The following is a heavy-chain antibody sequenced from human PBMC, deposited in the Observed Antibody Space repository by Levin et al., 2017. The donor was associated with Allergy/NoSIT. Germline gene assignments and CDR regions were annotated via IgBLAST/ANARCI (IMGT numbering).Heavy chain of an antibody. Sequence: SETLSLTCTVSGGSISSSSYYWGWIRQPPGKGLEWIGSIYYSGSTYYNPSLKSRVTISVDTSKNQFSLKLSSVTAADTAVYYCARVATDYYDSSSVFDYWGQGTLVTVSS. D-gene: IGHD3-22*01. J-gene: IGHJ4*02. V-gene: IGHV4-39*07. CDR3: ARVATDYYDSSSVFDY. CDR1: GGSISSSSYY. CDR2: IYYSGST.